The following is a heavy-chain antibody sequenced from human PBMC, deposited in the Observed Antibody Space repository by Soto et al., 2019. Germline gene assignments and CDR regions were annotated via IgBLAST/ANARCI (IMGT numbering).Heavy chain of an antibody. J-gene: IGHJ4*02. CDR1: GFTFNIYA. CDR3: ARDERASEPPGF. V-gene: IGHV3-33*01. CDR2: IWSDGSDK. D-gene: IGHD5-12*01. Sequence: QVQLVESGGGVVQPGSSVRLSCAASGFTFNIYAMHWVRQAPGKGLEWVAVIWSDGSDKYYGDFVKGRFSISRDDTKNTLYMQMNSLRAEDTAVYYCARDERASEPPGFWGQGTLVTVSS.